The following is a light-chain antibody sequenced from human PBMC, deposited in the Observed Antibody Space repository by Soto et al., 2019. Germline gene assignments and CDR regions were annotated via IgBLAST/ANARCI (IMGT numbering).Light chain of an antibody. V-gene: IGKV2-24*01. CDR3: MQATQAYT. J-gene: IGKJ2*01. Sequence: DIVLTQTHLSSPVTLGQPASISCRSSQSLVHSDGNPYLTWLQQRPGQPPRLLIYMISNRFSGVPDRFSGGGAGTDFALKISRVEADDVGVYYCMQATQAYTFGQGTKLEIK. CDR2: MIS. CDR1: QSLVHSDGNPY.